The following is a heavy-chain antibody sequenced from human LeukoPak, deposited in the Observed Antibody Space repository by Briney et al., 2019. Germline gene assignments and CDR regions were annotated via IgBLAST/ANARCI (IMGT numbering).Heavy chain of an antibody. Sequence: GASVKVSCKVSGYTLTELSMHWVRQAPGKGLEWMGGFDPEDGETIYAQKFQGRVTMTEDTSTDTAYMELSSLRSEDTAVYYCARGPLVWFGELRYFDYWGQGTLVTVSS. J-gene: IGHJ4*02. CDR1: GYTLTELS. V-gene: IGHV1-24*01. CDR3: ARGPLVWFGELRYFDY. D-gene: IGHD3-10*01. CDR2: FDPEDGET.